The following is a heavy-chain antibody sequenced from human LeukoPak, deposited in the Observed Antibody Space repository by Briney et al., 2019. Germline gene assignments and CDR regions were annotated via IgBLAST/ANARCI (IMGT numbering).Heavy chain of an antibody. Sequence: GGSLRLSCAASGFPFSSHVLSWVRQAPGKGLEWIAYINHNGEAIYYPDFVKGRFIISRDNAKNSLFLQMNDLRDEDTAVYYCARDYDWAFDFWGQGTRVTVSS. CDR2: INHNGEAI. D-gene: IGHD3-9*01. V-gene: IGHV3-48*02. CDR3: ARDYDWAFDF. CDR1: GFPFSSHV. J-gene: IGHJ4*02.